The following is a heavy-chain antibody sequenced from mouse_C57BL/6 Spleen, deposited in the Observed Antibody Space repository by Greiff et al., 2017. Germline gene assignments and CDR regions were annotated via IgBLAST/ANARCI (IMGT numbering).Heavy chain of an antibody. D-gene: IGHD2-3*01. CDR2: IYPGDGDT. CDR1: GYAFSSYW. Sequence: QVHVKQSGAELVKPGASVKISCKASGYAFSSYWMNWVKQRPGKGLEWIGQIYPGDGDTNYNGKFKGKATLTADKSSSTAYMQLSSLTSEDSAVYFCARDGYPYYFDYWGQGTTLTVSS. V-gene: IGHV1-80*01. J-gene: IGHJ2*01. CDR3: ARDGYPYYFDY.